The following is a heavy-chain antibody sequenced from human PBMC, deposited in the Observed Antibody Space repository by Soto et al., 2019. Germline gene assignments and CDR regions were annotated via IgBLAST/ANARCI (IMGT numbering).Heavy chain of an antibody. V-gene: IGHV1-18*01. CDR2: ITTDKGKT. J-gene: IGHJ4*02. CDR3: ATRSPAFDY. CDR1: GYTFTSYG. Sequence: QVQLVQSGPEVKKPGASVKVSCKTSGYTFTSYGISWVRQAPGQGLEWMGWITTDKGKTTYAQKFQGRVTMTTDTSTRTAYMELRSLTSDDTAVYYCATRSPAFDYWGQGTLVTVSS.